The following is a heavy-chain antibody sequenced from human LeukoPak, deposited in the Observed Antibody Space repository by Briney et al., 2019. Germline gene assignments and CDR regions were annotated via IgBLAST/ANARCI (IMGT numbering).Heavy chain of an antibody. D-gene: IGHD6-19*01. CDR3: AKDIRSYSSGWFDY. CDR1: GFTFDDYA. Sequence: GGSLRLSCAASGFTFDDYAMHWVRQAPGKGLEWVSGISWNSGSIGYADSVKGRFTISRDNAKNSLYLQMNSLRAEDTALYYCAKDIRSYSSGWFDYWGQGTLVTVSS. J-gene: IGHJ5*01. CDR2: ISWNSGSI. V-gene: IGHV3-9*01.